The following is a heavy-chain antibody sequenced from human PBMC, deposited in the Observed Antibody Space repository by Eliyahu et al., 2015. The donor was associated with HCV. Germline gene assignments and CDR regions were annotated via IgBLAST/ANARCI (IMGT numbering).Heavy chain of an antibody. D-gene: IGHD6-13*01. CDR3: ARGASSSWYGWFDP. CDR2: ISSSSSYT. Sequence: QVQLVESGGGLVKPGGSLRLSCAASGFTFSXYYMSWIRQAPGKGLEWVSYISSSSSYTNYADSVKGRFTISRGNAKNSLYLQMNSLRAEDTAVYYCARGASSSWYGWFDPWGQGTLVTVSS. CDR1: GFTFSXYY. J-gene: IGHJ5*02. V-gene: IGHV3-11*06.